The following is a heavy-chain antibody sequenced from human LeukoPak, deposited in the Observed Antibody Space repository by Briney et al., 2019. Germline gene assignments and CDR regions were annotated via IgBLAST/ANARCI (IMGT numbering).Heavy chain of an antibody. J-gene: IGHJ4*02. CDR1: GYSFTSYW. V-gene: IGHV5-51*01. D-gene: IGHD3-10*01. CDR3: ARTITMVRGVFDY. Sequence: GESLKISCKGSGYSFTSYWIGWVRQMPRKGLEWMGIIYPGDSDTRYSPSFQGQVTISADKSISTAYLQWSSLKASDTAMYYCARTITMVRGVFDYWGQGTLVTVSS. CDR2: IYPGDSDT.